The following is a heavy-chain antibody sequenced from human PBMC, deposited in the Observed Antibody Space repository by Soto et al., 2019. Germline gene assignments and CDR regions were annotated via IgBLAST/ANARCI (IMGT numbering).Heavy chain of an antibody. CDR3: ARSYYGSGSYWFYGMDV. D-gene: IGHD3-10*01. CDR2: IIPSFATG. J-gene: IGHJ6*02. V-gene: IGHV1-69*06. CDR1: GGTFGNSA. Sequence: QVQLVQSGAEVKKPGSSVKVSCTASGGTFGNSAINWVRQAPGQGLEWMGGIIPSFATGNSAPEFQGRLTITADKSTTTAYMELSSLRSEDTAVYYCARSYYGSGSYWFYGMDVWGQGTTVTVSS.